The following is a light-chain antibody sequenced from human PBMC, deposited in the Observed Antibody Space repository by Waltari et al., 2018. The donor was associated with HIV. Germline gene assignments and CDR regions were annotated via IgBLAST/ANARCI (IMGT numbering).Light chain of an antibody. CDR3: QQYNSYSRT. J-gene: IGKJ2*02. CDR1: QRISSW. Sequence: DIQMTQSPSTLSASVGDRVTITCRASQRISSWLAWYQQKQGKAPTLLIYKASRLESGVPSRFSGSGSGTEFTLTISSLQPDDFATYYCQQYNSYSRTFGQGTKLEIK. V-gene: IGKV1-5*03. CDR2: KAS.